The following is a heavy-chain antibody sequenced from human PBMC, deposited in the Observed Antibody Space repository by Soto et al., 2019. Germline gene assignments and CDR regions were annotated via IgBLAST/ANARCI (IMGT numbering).Heavy chain of an antibody. CDR3: ARDLAYIRQY. J-gene: IGHJ4*02. D-gene: IGHD4-4*01. Sequence: ASVKVSCKASGGTFSSYAISWVRQAPGQGLEWMGGIIPIFGTANYAQKFQGRVTMTKDTSTSTAFMGLRSLRSDDTAIYYCARDLAYIRQYWGQGTQVTVSS. CDR2: IIPIFGTA. V-gene: IGHV1-69*05. CDR1: GGTFSSYA.